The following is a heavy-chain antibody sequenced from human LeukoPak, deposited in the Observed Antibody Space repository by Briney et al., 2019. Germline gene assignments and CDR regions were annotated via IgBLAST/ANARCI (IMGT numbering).Heavy chain of an antibody. CDR3: ARADSSSSGGFFDY. CDR1: GGSISSYC. Sequence: PSETLSLTCTVSGGSISSYCWSWIRQPAGKGLEWIGRIYTSGSTNYNPSLKSRVTMSVDTSKNQFSLKLSSVTAADTAVYYCARADSSSSGGFFDYWGQGTLVTVSS. V-gene: IGHV4-4*07. J-gene: IGHJ4*02. CDR2: IYTSGST. D-gene: IGHD6-6*01.